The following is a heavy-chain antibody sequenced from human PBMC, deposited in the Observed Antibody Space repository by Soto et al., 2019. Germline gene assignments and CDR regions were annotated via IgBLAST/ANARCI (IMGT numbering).Heavy chain of an antibody. CDR2: IIPIFPTP. CDR3: ARDKDRQQLGGNSYYGLDV. J-gene: IGHJ6*02. V-gene: IGHV1-69*05. CDR1: GGTFGNSA. Sequence: QVQLVQSGAEVKKPGSSVTVSCKASGGTFGNSAISWVRQAPGQGLEWMGGIIPIFPTPDYAQKFQGRVPXTXAXTTTTAYMDLPSLSSQDTAVYYCARDKDRQQLGGNSYYGLDVWGQGTTVTVSS. D-gene: IGHD3-3*02.